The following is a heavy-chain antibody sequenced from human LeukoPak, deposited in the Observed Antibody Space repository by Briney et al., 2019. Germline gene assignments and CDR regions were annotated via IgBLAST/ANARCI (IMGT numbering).Heavy chain of an antibody. CDR3: ARDTDFDFWSDYTYFDC. J-gene: IGHJ4*02. Sequence: PSQTLSLTCTVSGGSISSGRNFWSWIRQPAGKGLEWIGRISSSGRTNYSPSLKSRVTISADTSKNQFSLKLSSATATDTAVYFCARDTDFDFWSDYTYFDCWGQGILVTVSS. CDR1: GGSISSGRNF. D-gene: IGHD3-3*01. V-gene: IGHV4-61*02. CDR2: ISSSGRT.